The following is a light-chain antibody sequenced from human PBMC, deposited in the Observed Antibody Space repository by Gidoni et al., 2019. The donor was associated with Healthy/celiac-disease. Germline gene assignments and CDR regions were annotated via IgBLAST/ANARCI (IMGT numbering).Light chain of an antibody. CDR3: IQALQPWT. J-gene: IGKJ1*01. V-gene: IGKV2-28*01. CDR1: QSLLHSNGYYY. Sequence: DIVMTQSPLSPSVTPGEPVSISCRSSQSLLHSNGYYYLDWYLQEPGQYPQLQMYLSSHRASGVTDRFSGSGSGTDFTMNSRRVEDEDVGVYYRIQALQPWTFGQGTKVEIK. CDR2: LSS.